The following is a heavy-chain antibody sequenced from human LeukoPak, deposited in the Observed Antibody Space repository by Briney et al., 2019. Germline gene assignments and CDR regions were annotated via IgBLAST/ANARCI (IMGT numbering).Heavy chain of an antibody. CDR3: ARTRAGGYGDYNRYWFDP. CDR2: IYTSGST. Sequence: SETLSLTCAVYGGSFSGYYWSWIRQPAGKGLEWIGRIYTSGSTNYNPSLKSRVTISVDTSKNQFSLKLSSVTAADTAVYYCARTRAGGYGDYNRYWFDPWGQGTLVTVSS. CDR1: GGSFSGYY. J-gene: IGHJ5*02. D-gene: IGHD4-17*01. V-gene: IGHV4-59*10.